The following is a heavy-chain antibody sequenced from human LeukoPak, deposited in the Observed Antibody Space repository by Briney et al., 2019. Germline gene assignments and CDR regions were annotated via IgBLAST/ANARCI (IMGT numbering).Heavy chain of an antibody. CDR1: GFTFTSYA. CDR2: ISGSDGST. J-gene: IGHJ4*02. CDR3: ARRVTELDY. D-gene: IGHD2-21*02. Sequence: GGSLRLSCAASGFTFTSYAMSWVRQAPGQGLEWVSAISGSDGSTYYADSVKGRFTISRDNSKNTLYLQMNSLRAEDTAVYYCARRVTELDYWGQGTLVTVSS. V-gene: IGHV3-23*01.